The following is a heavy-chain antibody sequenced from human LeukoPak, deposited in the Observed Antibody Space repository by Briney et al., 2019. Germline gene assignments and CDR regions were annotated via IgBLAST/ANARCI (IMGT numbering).Heavy chain of an antibody. D-gene: IGHD6-19*01. CDR1: GDSISSAPYY. V-gene: IGHV4-61*01. J-gene: IGHJ4*02. CDR2: IYYSGST. Sequence: SQTLSLTCTVSGDSISSAPYYWSWLRQPPGKGLEWIGYIYYSGSTNYNPSLKSRVTISVDTSKNQFSLKLSSVTAADTAVYYCARGEVIAVAGTAISYYFDYWGQGTLVTVSS. CDR3: ARGEVIAVAGTAISYYFDY.